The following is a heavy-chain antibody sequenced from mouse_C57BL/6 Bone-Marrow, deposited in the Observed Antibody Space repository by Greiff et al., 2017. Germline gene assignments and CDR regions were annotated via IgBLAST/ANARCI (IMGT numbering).Heavy chain of an antibody. Sequence: QVQLQQPEAELVKPGASVKMSCKASGYTFTSYWITWVKQRPGQGLEWIGDLYPGSGSTNYNEKFKSKATLTVDTSSSTAYMQLSSLTSEDSAVYYCASYYYGSSSFDVWGTGTTVTVSS. J-gene: IGHJ1*03. CDR1: GYTFTSYW. CDR2: LYPGSGST. CDR3: ASYYYGSSSFDV. D-gene: IGHD1-1*01. V-gene: IGHV1-55*01.